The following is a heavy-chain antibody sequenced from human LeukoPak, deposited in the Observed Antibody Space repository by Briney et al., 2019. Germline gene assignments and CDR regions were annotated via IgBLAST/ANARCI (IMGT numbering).Heavy chain of an antibody. D-gene: IGHD3-3*01. J-gene: IGHJ3*02. CDR3: ASRDRITIFGVVIRDAFDI. CDR1: GYTFISYD. CDR2: IIPIFGTA. V-gene: IGHV1-69*06. Sequence: SVKVSCKASGYTFISYDINWVRQATGQGLEWMGGIIPIFGTANYAQKFQGRVTITADKSTSTAYMELSSLRSEDTAVYYCASRDRITIFGVVIRDAFDIWGQGTMVTVSS.